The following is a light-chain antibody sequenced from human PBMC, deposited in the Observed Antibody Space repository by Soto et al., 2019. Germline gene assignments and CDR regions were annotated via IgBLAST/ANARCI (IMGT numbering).Light chain of an antibody. Sequence: SYELTQPPSVSGAPGQTARITCGGNNIGSKSVHWYQQKPGQALVLVVYDDSDRPSGIPERFSGSNSGNTATLTIIRVEAGDEADYYCQVWDSRSDHPVFGTGTKVTVL. J-gene: IGLJ1*01. V-gene: IGLV3-21*02. CDR3: QVWDSRSDHPV. CDR1: NIGSKS. CDR2: DDS.